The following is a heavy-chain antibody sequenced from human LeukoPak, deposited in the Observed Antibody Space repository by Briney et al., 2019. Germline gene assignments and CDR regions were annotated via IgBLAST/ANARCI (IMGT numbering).Heavy chain of an antibody. J-gene: IGHJ3*01. V-gene: IGHV3-9*01. CDR2: ISWDSGNM. Sequence: GGSLRLSCAGTGFSLDDYAMHWVRQPPGKGLEWVSSISWDSGNMAYAVSVKGRFTISRDNPKNSLFLQMNSLRVEDTALYYCIKDMGFDLLKDAFDVWGQGTMVTASS. D-gene: IGHD1-26*01. CDR1: GFSLDDYA. CDR3: IKDMGFDLLKDAFDV.